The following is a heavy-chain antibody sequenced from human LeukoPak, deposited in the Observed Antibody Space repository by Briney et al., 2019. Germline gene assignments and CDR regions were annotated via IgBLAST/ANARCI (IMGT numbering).Heavy chain of an antibody. CDR3: ARDREHYGAFDI. V-gene: IGHV1-69*13. Sequence: AASVKVSCKASGGTFSSYAISWVRQAPGQGLEWMGGIIPIFGTANYAQKFQGRVTITADESTSTAYMELSSLRSEDTAVYYCARDREHYGAFDIWGQGTMVTVSS. CDR1: GGTFSSYA. CDR2: IIPIFGTA. D-gene: IGHD4-17*01. J-gene: IGHJ3*02.